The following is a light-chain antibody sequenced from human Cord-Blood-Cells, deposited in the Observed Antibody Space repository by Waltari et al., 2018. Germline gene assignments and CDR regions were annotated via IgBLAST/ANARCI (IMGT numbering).Light chain of an antibody. CDR1: SSDVVGYNY. CDR2: DVS. V-gene: IGLV2-11*01. J-gene: IGLJ3*02. CDR3: CSYAGSYTWV. Sequence: QSALTQPRSVSGSPGQSVTISCTGTSSDVVGYNYVSWYQQHPGKAPKLMIYDVSKRPYGVPDRFSGSKSGNTASLTISGLQAEDEADYYCCSYAGSYTWVFGGGTKLTVL.